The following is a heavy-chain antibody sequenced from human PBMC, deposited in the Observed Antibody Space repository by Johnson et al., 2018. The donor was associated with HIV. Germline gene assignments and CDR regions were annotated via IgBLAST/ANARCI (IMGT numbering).Heavy chain of an antibody. V-gene: IGHV3-30*02. J-gene: IGHJ3*02. CDR1: DFTFSSYG. CDR3: AKDVNEWVAWIQLWAPAFDI. D-gene: IGHD5-18*01. Sequence: QEQLVESGGGVVQPGGSLRLSCAASDFTFSSYGMHWVRQAPGKGLAWVTFIQYDGSNKYYADSVKGRFTISRDNSKNTVYLQMNSLRAEDTAVYYCAKDVNEWVAWIQLWAPAFDIWGQGTMVTVS. CDR2: IQYDGSNK.